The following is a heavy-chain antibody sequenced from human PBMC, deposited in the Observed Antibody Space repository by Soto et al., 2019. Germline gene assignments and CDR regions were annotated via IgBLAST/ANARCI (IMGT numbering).Heavy chain of an antibody. CDR1: GYTFTSYG. CDR3: ARGNPAYYDSSGYSDY. D-gene: IGHD3-22*01. Sequence: ASVKVSCKASGYTFTSYGISWVRQAPGQGLEWMGWISAYNGNTNYAQKLQGRVTMTTDTSTSTAYMELRSLRSDDTAVYYCARGNPAYYDSSGYSDYWGQGTLVTVPQ. J-gene: IGHJ4*02. V-gene: IGHV1-18*01. CDR2: ISAYNGNT.